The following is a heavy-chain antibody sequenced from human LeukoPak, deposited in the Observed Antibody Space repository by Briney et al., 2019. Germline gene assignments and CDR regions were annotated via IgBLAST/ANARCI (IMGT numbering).Heavy chain of an antibody. CDR2: IYYSGST. D-gene: IGHD3-22*01. Sequence: SETLSLTCTVSGGSISSSSYYWGWIRQPPGKGLEWIGSIYYSGSTYYNPSLKSRVTISVDTSKNQFSLKLSSVTAADTAVYYCASTDSSGYYSYYFDYWGQGTLVTVSS. J-gene: IGHJ4*02. V-gene: IGHV4-39*01. CDR3: ASTDSSGYYSYYFDY. CDR1: GGSISSSSYY.